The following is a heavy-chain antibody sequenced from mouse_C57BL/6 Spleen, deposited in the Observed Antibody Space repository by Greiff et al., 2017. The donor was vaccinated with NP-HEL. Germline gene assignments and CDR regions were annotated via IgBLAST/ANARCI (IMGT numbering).Heavy chain of an antibody. CDR1: GYTFTDYE. V-gene: IGHV1-15*01. CDR2: IDPETGGT. CDR3: TYGNYPHYYAMDY. D-gene: IGHD2-1*01. Sequence: VQVVESGAELVRPGASVTLSCKASGYTFTDYEMHWVKQTPVHGLEWIGAIDPETGGTAYNQKFKGKAILTADKSSSTAYMELRSLTSEDSAVYYCTYGNYPHYYAMDYWGQGTSVTVSS. J-gene: IGHJ4*01.